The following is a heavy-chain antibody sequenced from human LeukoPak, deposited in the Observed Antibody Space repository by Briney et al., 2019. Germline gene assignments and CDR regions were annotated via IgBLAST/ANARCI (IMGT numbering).Heavy chain of an antibody. Sequence: SETLSLTCTVSGGSLSTYYWSWIRQPPGKGLEWIGYIYNSGSTNYSPSLRTRVTISVDASRNQFSLNLSSVTAADTAVYYCASDYGEYWGQGTLVTVSS. J-gene: IGHJ4*02. CDR2: IYNSGST. CDR1: GGSLSTYY. CDR3: ASDYGEY. V-gene: IGHV4-59*08.